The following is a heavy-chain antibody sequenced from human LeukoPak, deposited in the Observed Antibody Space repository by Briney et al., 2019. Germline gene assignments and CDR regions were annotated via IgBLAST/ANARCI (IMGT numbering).Heavy chain of an antibody. V-gene: IGHV4-4*09. Sequence: SETLSLTCTVSDASISTYYWSWLRQPPGKGLEWIGYIYTSGGTIYSPSLKSRVTLSVDTSKNQFSLNLSSVTAADTAVYYCARHFDYYDSTGPLRPLYFDYWGQGALVTVSS. D-gene: IGHD3-22*01. CDR1: DASISTYY. CDR3: ARHFDYYDSTGPLRPLYFDY. J-gene: IGHJ4*02. CDR2: IYTSGGT.